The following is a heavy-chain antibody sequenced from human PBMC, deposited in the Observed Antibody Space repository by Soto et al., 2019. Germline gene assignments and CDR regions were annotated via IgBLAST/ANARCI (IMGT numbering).Heavy chain of an antibody. V-gene: IGHV3-30*18. J-gene: IGHJ6*03. CDR2: ISYDGSEK. D-gene: IGHD2-2*01. CDR3: AKAGEEQLLDYYYYVDV. CDR1: GFTFSSYV. Sequence: QVQLVESGGGVVQPGRSLRLSCAASGFTFSSYVMHWVRQAPGKGLEWVTLISYDGSEKYYADSVRGRFTISRDNSKNTLYLQMSSLRAEDTAVYYCAKAGEEQLLDYYYYVDVGGKGTTVTVSS.